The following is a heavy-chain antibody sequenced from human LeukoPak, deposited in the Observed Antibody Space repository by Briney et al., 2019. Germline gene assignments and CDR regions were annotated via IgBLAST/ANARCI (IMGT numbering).Heavy chain of an antibody. CDR2: IYSSGST. V-gene: IGHV4-4*07. CDR1: GGSIISYY. Sequence: PSETLSLTCTVSGGSIISYYWSWIRQPAGRGLEWIGRIYSSGSTNYNPSLKSRVTISLDKSKNQFSPKLSSVSAADTAVYYCARGGSSGPDYWGQGTLVTVSS. CDR3: ARGGSSGPDY. J-gene: IGHJ4*02. D-gene: IGHD6-19*01.